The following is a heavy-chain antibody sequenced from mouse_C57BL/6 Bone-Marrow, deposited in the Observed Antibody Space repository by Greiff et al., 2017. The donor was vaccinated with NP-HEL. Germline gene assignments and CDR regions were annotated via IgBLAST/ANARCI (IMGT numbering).Heavy chain of an antibody. V-gene: IGHV7-1*01. Sequence: EVKLVESGGGLVQSGRSLRLSCATSGFTFSDFYMEWVRQAPGKGLEWIAASRNKANDYTTEYSASVKGRFIVSRDTSQSILYLQMNALRAEDTAIYYCARDAGGYDKYFDVWGTGTTVTVSS. D-gene: IGHD2-2*01. J-gene: IGHJ1*03. CDR3: ARDAGGYDKYFDV. CDR1: GFTFSDFY. CDR2: SRNKANDYTT.